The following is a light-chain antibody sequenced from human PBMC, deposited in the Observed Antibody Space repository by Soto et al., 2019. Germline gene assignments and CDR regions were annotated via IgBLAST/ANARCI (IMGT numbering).Light chain of an antibody. CDR1: QSVLYSSNNMNY. V-gene: IGKV4-1*01. CDR3: QQYYSTPHT. CDR2: WAS. Sequence: DIVMTQSPDSLAVSLGERATINCKSSQSVLYSSNNMNYLAWYQQKPGQPPNLLIYWASTRESGVPDRFSGSGSGTDFTLTISSLQAEDVAVYYCQQYYSTPHTFGQGTKLEIK. J-gene: IGKJ2*01.